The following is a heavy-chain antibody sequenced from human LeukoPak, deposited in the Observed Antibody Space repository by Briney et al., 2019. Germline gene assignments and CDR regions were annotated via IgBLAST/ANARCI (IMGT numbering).Heavy chain of an antibody. CDR2: IYHSGST. V-gene: IGHV4-38-2*01. Sequence: SETLSLTCAVSGYSISSGYYWGWIRQPPGMGLEWIGSIYHSGSTYYNPSLKSRVTISVDTSKNQFSLKLSSVTAADTAVYYCARARSSGKRHNWFDPWGQGTLVTVSS. J-gene: IGHJ5*02. D-gene: IGHD6-19*01. CDR3: ARARSSGKRHNWFDP. CDR1: GYSISSGYY.